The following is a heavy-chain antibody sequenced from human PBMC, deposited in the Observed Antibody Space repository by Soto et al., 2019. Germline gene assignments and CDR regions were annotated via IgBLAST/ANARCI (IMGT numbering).Heavy chain of an antibody. V-gene: IGHV3-7*03. CDR2: IKYDGSEK. D-gene: IGHD2-15*01. CDR3: ASSPHKDCRQDY. CDR1: GFTFSSYW. Sequence: GSLRISCAAAGFTFSSYWMSWVRQAPGRGLEWMANIKYDGSEKYYVDSVKGRLTISRDNAKNPLYLQMNSLRAEDTAVYYCASSPHKDCRQDYWGQGPLVTVTS. J-gene: IGHJ4*02.